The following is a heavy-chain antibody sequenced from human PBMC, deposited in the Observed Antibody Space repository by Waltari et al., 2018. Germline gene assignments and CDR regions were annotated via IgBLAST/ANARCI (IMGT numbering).Heavy chain of an antibody. D-gene: IGHD3-22*01. V-gene: IGHV3-33*01. CDR2: IWYDGSNK. J-gene: IGHJ4*02. CDR3: ARGTYYYDSSGYYSPDY. CDR1: GFTFSSYG. Sequence: QVQLVESGGGVVQPGRSLRLSCAASGFTFSSYGMHWVRQAPGKGLEWVAVIWYDGSNKDYADSVKGRFTISRDNSKNTLYLQMNSLRAEDTAVYYCARGTYYYDSSGYYSPDYWGQGTLVTVSS.